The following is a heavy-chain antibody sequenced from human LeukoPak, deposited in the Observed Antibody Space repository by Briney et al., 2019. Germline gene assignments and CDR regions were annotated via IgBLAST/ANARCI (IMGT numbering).Heavy chain of an antibody. Sequence: SETLSLTCAVYGGSFSGYYWSWVRQTPGKGVEWIGEINHSGSTNYNPSLKSRVTISVDTSKNQFSLHLSSVTAADTAVYYCARGRVTVTTSFRNWFDPWGQGTLVTVSS. V-gene: IGHV4-34*01. CDR1: GGSFSGYY. D-gene: IGHD4-17*01. CDR2: INHSGST. J-gene: IGHJ5*02. CDR3: ARGRVTVTTSFRNWFDP.